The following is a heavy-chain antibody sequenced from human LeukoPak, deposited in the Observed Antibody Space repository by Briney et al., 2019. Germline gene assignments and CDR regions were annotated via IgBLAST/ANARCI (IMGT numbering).Heavy chain of an antibody. CDR2: IRYDGSNK. CDR1: GFTFSSYG. D-gene: IGHD4-17*01. CDR3: ARVNDYGDYGDFQH. Sequence: GGSLRLSCAASGFTFSSYGMHWVRQAPGKGLEWVAIIRYDGSNKYYADSVKGRFTISRDNSKNTLYLQMNSLRAEDTAVYYCARVNDYGDYGDFQHWGQGTLVTVSS. J-gene: IGHJ1*01. V-gene: IGHV3-33*01.